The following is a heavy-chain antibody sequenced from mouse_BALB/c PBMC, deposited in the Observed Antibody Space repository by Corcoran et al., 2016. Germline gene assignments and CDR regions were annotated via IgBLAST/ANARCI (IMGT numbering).Heavy chain of an antibody. D-gene: IGHD4-1*02. CDR1: GYSITSGYY. J-gene: IGHJ2*01. V-gene: IGHV3-6*02. CDR2: ISYDGNN. Sequence: DVQLQESGPGLVKPSQSLSLTCSVTGYSITSGYYWNWIRQFPGNKLEWMGYISYDGNNNYNPSLKNRISITRDTSKNQFFLKLNSVTTEDTATYYCARAPTVYFDYWGQGTTLTVSS. CDR3: ARAPTVYFDY.